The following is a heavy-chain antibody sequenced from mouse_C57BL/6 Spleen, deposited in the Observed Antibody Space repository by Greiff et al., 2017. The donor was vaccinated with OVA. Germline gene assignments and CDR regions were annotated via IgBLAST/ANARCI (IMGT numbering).Heavy chain of an antibody. V-gene: IGHV14-3*01. J-gene: IGHJ2*01. CDR2: IDPANGNT. CDR3: ARSVSTTEYYFDY. D-gene: IGHD1-1*01. Sequence: DVKLVESVAELVRPGASVKLSCTASGFNIKNTYMHWVKQRPEQGLEWIGRIDPANGNTKYAPKVPGKATITADTSSNTAYLQLSSLTSEDTAIYYCARSVSTTEYYFDYWGQGTTLTVSS. CDR1: GFNIKNTY.